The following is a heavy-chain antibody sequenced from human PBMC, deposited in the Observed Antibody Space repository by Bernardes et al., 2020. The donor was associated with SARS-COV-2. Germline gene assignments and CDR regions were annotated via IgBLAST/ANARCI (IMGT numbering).Heavy chain of an antibody. CDR2: IYYSGST. V-gene: IGHV4-59*08. J-gene: IGHJ4*02. Sequence: SETLSLTCTVSGGSISSYYWSWIRQPPGKGLEWIGYIYYSGSTNYNPSLKSRVTISVDTSKNQFSLKLSSVTAADTAVYYCARHPDYGEPYYFDYWGQGTLVTVSS. CDR1: GGSISSYY. D-gene: IGHD4-17*01. CDR3: ARHPDYGEPYYFDY.